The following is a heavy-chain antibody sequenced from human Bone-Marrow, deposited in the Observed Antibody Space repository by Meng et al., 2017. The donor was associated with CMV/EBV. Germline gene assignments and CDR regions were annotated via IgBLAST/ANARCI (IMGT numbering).Heavy chain of an antibody. V-gene: IGHV3-48*03. D-gene: IGHD1-26*01. Sequence: GGSLRLSCAASGFTFSSYEMNWVRQAPGKGLEWVSYISSSGSTIYYADSVKGRFTISRDNAKNSLYLQMNSLRAEDTAVYYCAGPLGSSSPLDDWGQGTLVTVSS. J-gene: IGHJ4*02. CDR1: GFTFSSYE. CDR2: ISSSGSTI. CDR3: AGPLGSSSPLDD.